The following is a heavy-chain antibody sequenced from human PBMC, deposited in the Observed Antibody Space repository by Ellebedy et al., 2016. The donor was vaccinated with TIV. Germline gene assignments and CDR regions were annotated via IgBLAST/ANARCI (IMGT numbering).Heavy chain of an antibody. J-gene: IGHJ6*02. V-gene: IGHV4-59*01. CDR2: IYYSGST. CDR3: ASAYRPYYDILTGYYSKYYYYGMDV. Sequence: MPSETLSLTCTVSGGSISSYYWSWIRQPPGKGLEWIGYIYYSGSTNYNPSPKSRVTISVDTSKNQFSLKLSSVTAADTAVYYCASAYRPYYDILTGYYSKYYYYGMDVWGQGTTVTVSS. D-gene: IGHD3-9*01. CDR1: GGSISSYY.